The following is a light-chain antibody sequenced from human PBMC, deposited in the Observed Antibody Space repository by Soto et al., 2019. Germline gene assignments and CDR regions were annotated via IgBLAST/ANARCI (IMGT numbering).Light chain of an antibody. Sequence: DIQMTQSPSTLSASVGDRVTITCRASQSLSSWLACYQQKPGKAPKLLIYDVSSLESGVPSRFSGSGSGTEFTLTISSLQPDDFATYYCQQYNRYSLTFGQGTRLEIK. CDR2: DVS. J-gene: IGKJ5*01. CDR3: QQYNRYSLT. V-gene: IGKV1-5*01. CDR1: QSLSSW.